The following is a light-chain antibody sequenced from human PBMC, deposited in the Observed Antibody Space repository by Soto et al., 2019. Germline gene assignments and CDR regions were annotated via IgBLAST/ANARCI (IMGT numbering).Light chain of an antibody. CDR1: QSVNSR. CDR2: KAS. CDR3: QQYDGYPWT. J-gene: IGKJ1*01. Sequence: DTQMTQSPSTLSASIGDTVNINCRASQSVNSRLAWYQQRPGKNPRILIYKASSLEREVPSRFSGSGSGTEYTLTIRNLEPDDFATYYCQQYDGYPWTFGQGTEVEVK. V-gene: IGKV1-5*03.